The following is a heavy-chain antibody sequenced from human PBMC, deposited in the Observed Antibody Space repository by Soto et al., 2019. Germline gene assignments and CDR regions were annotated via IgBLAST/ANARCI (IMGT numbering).Heavy chain of an antibody. CDR1: GGSISSYY. V-gene: IGHV4-59*01. CDR3: ARVGEYYDYIWGSYHYVDY. CDR2: IYYSGST. J-gene: IGHJ4*02. D-gene: IGHD3-16*02. Sequence: TSETLSLTCTVSGGSISSYYWSWIRQPPGKGLEWIGYIYYSGSTNYNPSLKSRVTISVDTSKNQFSLKLSSVTAADTAVYYCARVGEYYDYIWGSYHYVDYWGQGTLVTVSS.